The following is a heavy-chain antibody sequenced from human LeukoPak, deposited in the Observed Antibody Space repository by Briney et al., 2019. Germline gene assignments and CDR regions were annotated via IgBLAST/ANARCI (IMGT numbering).Heavy chain of an antibody. D-gene: IGHD3-22*01. CDR3: AGLPYYYDSSGDLDY. CDR2: IIPIFGTA. Sequence: ASVKVSCKASGGTFSSYAISWVRQAPGQGLEWMGGIIPIFGTANYAQKFQGRVTITADESTSTAYMELSSLRSEDTAVYYCAGLPYYYDSSGDLDYWGQGTLVTVSS. J-gene: IGHJ4*02. CDR1: GGTFSSYA. V-gene: IGHV1-69*13.